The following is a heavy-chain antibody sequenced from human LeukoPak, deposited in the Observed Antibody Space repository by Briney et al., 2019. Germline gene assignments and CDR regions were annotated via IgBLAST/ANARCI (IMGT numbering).Heavy chain of an antibody. CDR2: IYYSGST. V-gene: IGHV4-39*01. CDR3: ARPGSRYYYYGMDV. CDR1: GFTFSSYW. Sequence: GSLRLSCAASGFTFSSYWMSWIRQPPGKGLEWIGSIYYSGSTYYNPSLKSRVTISVDTSKNQFSLKLSSVTAADTAVYYCARPGSRYYYYGMDVWGQGTTVTVSS. J-gene: IGHJ6*02. D-gene: IGHD3-10*01.